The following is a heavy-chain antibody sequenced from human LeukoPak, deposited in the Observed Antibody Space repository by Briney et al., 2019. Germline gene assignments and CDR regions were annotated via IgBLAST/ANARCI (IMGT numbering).Heavy chain of an antibody. CDR1: GFTFSSYW. D-gene: IGHD6-19*01. CDR2: INSDGSSK. J-gene: IGHJ5*02. Sequence: QPGGSLRLSCAASGFTFSSYWMHWVRQAPGKGLEWVSRINSDGSSKSYADSVKGRFTISRDNAKNTLYLQMNSLRADDTAVYYCARALAVAGTGGFDPWGQGTLVTVSS. V-gene: IGHV3-74*01. CDR3: ARALAVAGTGGFDP.